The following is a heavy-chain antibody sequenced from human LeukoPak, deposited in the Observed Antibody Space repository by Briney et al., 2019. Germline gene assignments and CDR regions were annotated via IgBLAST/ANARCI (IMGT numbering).Heavy chain of an antibody. Sequence: GGSLRLSRAPSRFTFSSDSMQWARQAPGRGLEWVSSISSSSSYIYYADSVKGRFTISRDNAKNSLYLQMNSLRAEDTAVYYCARESGGDYWGQGTLVTVSS. CDR1: RFTFSSDS. D-gene: IGHD3-10*01. CDR3: ARESGGDY. J-gene: IGHJ4*02. CDR2: ISSSSSYI. V-gene: IGHV3-21*01.